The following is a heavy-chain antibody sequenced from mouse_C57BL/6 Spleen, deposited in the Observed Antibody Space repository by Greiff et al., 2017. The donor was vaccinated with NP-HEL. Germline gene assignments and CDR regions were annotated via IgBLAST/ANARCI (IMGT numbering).Heavy chain of an antibody. D-gene: IGHD1-1*01. V-gene: IGHV1-52*01. CDR2: IDPSDSET. CDR1: GYTFTSYW. Sequence: QVQLQQPGAELVRPGSSVKLSCKASGYTFTSYWMHWVKQRPIQGLEWIGNIDPSDSETHYNQKFKDKATLTVDKSSSTAYMQLSSLTSEDSAVYYCARNDYGSSYKDWYFDVWGTGTTVTVSS. J-gene: IGHJ1*03. CDR3: ARNDYGSSYKDWYFDV.